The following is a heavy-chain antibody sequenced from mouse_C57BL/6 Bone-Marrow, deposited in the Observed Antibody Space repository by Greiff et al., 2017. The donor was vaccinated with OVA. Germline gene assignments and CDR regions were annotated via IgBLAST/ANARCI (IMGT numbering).Heavy chain of an antibody. Sequence: QVQLQQSGAELARPGASVKLSCKASGYTFTSCGISWVKQRTGQGLEWIGEIYPRSGNTYSNEKFKGQATLTADKSSSTAYMELRSLTSEYSAVYFCARDDDPAWFAYWGQGTLVTVSA. D-gene: IGHD2-4*01. CDR2: IYPRSGNT. CDR1: GYTFTSCG. CDR3: ARDDDPAWFAY. J-gene: IGHJ3*01. V-gene: IGHV1-81*01.